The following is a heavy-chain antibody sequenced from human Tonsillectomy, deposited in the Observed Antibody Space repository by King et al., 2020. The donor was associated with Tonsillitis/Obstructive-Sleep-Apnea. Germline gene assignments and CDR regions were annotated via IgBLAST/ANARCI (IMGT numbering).Heavy chain of an antibody. CDR3: TTLNVPYYYYYMDV. CDR2: IKSKTDGGTT. D-gene: IGHD1-1*01. V-gene: IGHV3-15*01. Sequence: VQLVESGGGLVKPGGSLRLSCAASGFTFSNAWMNWVRQAPGKGLEWVGRIKSKTDGGTTDYAAPVKGRFTISRDDSKNTLYLQMNSLKTEDTAVYYCTTLNVPYYYYYMDVWGKGTTVTVSS. J-gene: IGHJ6*03. CDR1: GFTFSNAW.